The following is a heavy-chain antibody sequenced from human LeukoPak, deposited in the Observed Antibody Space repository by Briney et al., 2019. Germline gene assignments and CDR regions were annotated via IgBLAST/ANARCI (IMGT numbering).Heavy chain of an antibody. CDR1: GDIVSSNSAA. CDR3: ARGVLASGGLFDY. CDR2: TYYRSKWYN. Sequence: SQTLSLTCAISGDIVSSNSAAWNWIRQSPSRGLEWLGRTYYRSKWYNDYVVSVKSRITINPDTSKNQFSLQLNSVTPEDTAMYYCARGVLASGGLFDYWGQGTLVTVSS. D-gene: IGHD3-3*02. J-gene: IGHJ4*02. V-gene: IGHV6-1*01.